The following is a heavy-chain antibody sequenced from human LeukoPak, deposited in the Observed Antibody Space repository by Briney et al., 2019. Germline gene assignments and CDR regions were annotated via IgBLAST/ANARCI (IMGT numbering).Heavy chain of an antibody. D-gene: IGHD4-17*01. CDR3: ARGPMTTVTPFDY. CDR1: GGTFSSYA. J-gene: IGHJ4*02. V-gene: IGHV1-69*05. Sequence: SVKVSCKASGGTFSSYAISWVRQAPGQGLEWVGGIIPIFGTANYAQKFQGRVTITTDESTSTAYMELSSLRSEDTAVYYCARGPMTTVTPFDYWGQGTLVTVSS. CDR2: IIPIFGTA.